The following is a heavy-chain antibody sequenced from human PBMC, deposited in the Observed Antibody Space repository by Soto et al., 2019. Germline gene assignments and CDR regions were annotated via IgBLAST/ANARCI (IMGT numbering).Heavy chain of an antibody. CDR3: AKALGYSTGWDPFDY. Sequence: EVQLLESGGGLVQPGGSLRLSCAASGFTFSSYAMSWVRQAPGKGLEWVSAISGSGISTYYADSVKGRFTISRDNAKNTLYLQMTTLRADDTAVYYCAKALGYSTGWDPFDYWGQGTLVTVSS. D-gene: IGHD6-19*01. CDR1: GFTFSSYA. J-gene: IGHJ4*02. V-gene: IGHV3-23*01. CDR2: ISGSGIST.